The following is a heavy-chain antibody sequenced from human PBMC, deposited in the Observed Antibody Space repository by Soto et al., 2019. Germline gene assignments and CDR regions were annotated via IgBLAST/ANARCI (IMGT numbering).Heavy chain of an antibody. CDR2: IYNGERT. V-gene: IGHV4-4*09. CDR1: GASIRNFY. Sequence: QVHLQESGPGLVKPSETMSLTCTASGASIRNFYWNWVRQFPGKGLEWIGHIYNGERTNYNPSLKSLVTISVDTSNDPFSLKSGSVTVADAAVYYCAQTTGWPGFDYWGQGTLVAVSS. J-gene: IGHJ4*02. CDR3: AQTTGWPGFDY. D-gene: IGHD6-19*01.